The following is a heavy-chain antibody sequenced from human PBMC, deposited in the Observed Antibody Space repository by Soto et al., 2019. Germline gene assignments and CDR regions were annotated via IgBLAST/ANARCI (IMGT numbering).Heavy chain of an antibody. CDR1: GYTFTGYY. Sequence: GASVKVSCKASGYTFTGYYMHWVRQAPGQGLEWMGWINPNSGGTNYAQKFQGRVTMTRDTSISTAYMELSRLRSDDTAVYYCAREDTTIVALVYYFDYWGQGTLVTVSS. CDR2: INPNSGGT. J-gene: IGHJ4*02. V-gene: IGHV1-2*02. D-gene: IGHD3-22*01. CDR3: AREDTTIVALVYYFDY.